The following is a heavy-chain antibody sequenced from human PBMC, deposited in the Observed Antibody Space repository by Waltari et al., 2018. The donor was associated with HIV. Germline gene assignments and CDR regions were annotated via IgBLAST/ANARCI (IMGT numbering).Heavy chain of an antibody. V-gene: IGHV3-21*01. CDR3: VRGAGRDLLLFGGDF. D-gene: IGHD3-16*01. CDR2: ISSSHTQM. J-gene: IGHJ4*02. Sequence: EVHLLESGGGLVKPGGSLRLSCEVSGFTLSNFSRNWVRQAPGKGLEWVSSISSSHTQMSYADSVKGRFTIFRDNAKKSLYLQMNSLRDEDTAVYYCVRGAGRDLLLFGGDFWGQGTLVTVSS. CDR1: GFTLSNFS.